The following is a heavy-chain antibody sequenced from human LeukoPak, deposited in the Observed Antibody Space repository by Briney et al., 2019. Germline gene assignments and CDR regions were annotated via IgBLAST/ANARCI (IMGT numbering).Heavy chain of an antibody. CDR2: INGSGGST. CDR3: ANPPKHCSSTSCHFDY. CDR1: GFNFSSYA. J-gene: IGHJ4*02. D-gene: IGHD2-2*01. V-gene: IGHV3-23*01. Sequence: GSLRLSCSASGFNFSSYAMSWIRQSPGNGLEWVAAINGSGGSTYYADSVKGRFTISRDHSHNTLYLQLNSLRAHGTAVHYKANPPKHCSSTSCHFDYWGQGTLVTVS.